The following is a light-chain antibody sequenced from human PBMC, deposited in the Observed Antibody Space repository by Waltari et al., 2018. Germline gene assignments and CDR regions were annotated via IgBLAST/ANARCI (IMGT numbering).Light chain of an antibody. CDR3: QQYNSYSWT. J-gene: IGKJ1*01. CDR1: QSISSW. CDR2: KAS. Sequence: DIQMTQSPSTLSASVGYRVTITCRASQSISSWLSWYQQQPGKAPKLLIYKASSLESGVPSRFRGSGSETEFTLTISSLQPDDFATYYCQQYNSYSWTFGQGTKVEIK. V-gene: IGKV1-5*03.